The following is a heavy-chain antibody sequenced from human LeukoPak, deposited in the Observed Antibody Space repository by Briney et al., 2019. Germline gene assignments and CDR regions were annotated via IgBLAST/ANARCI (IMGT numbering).Heavy chain of an antibody. V-gene: IGHV1-3*01. Sequence: ASVKVSCKASGYTFTSYAMHWVRQAPGQRLEWMGWINAGNGNTKYSQKFQGRVTITRDTSTSTVYMELSSLRVEDTAVYYCARDNGWSADFWGQGTLVTVSS. D-gene: IGHD2-15*01. CDR1: GYTFTSYA. J-gene: IGHJ4*02. CDR2: INAGNGNT. CDR3: ARDNGWSADF.